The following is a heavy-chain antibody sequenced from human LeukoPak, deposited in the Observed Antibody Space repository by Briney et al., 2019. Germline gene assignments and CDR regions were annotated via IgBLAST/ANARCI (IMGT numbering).Heavy chain of an antibody. CDR2: ISYDGSNK. V-gene: IGHV3-30*18. CDR1: GFTFGSYG. CDR3: AKGGYSGYDLDY. J-gene: IGHJ4*02. Sequence: GGSLRLSCAASGFTFGSYGMHWVRQAPGKGLEWEAVISYDGSNKYYADSVKGRFTISRDNSKNTLYLQMNSLRAEDTAVYYCAKGGYSGYDLDYWGQGTLVTVSS. D-gene: IGHD5-12*01.